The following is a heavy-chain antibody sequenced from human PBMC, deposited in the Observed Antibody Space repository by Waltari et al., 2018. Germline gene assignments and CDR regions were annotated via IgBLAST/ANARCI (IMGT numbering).Heavy chain of an antibody. V-gene: IGHV3-30-3*01. Sequence: QVQLVESGGGVVQPGRSLRLSCAASGFTFSSYAMHWVRQAPGKGLEWVAVISYDGSNKYYADSVKGRFTISRDNSKNTLYQQMNSLRAEDTAVYYCARGSPHYYDSSGYPDAFDIWGQGTMVTVSS. CDR1: GFTFSSYA. CDR2: ISYDGSNK. D-gene: IGHD3-22*01. CDR3: ARGSPHYYDSSGYPDAFDI. J-gene: IGHJ3*02.